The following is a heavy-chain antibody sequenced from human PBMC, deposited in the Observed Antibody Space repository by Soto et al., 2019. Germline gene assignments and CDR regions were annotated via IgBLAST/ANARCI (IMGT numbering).Heavy chain of an antibody. D-gene: IGHD3-22*01. Sequence: SETLSLTCTVSGGSVSSGSYYWSWIRQPPGKGLEWIGYIYYSGSTNYNPSLKSRVTISVDTSKNQFSLKLSSVTAADTAVYYCARRTYYYDSSGYYSPGPFDYWGQGTLVTVSS. J-gene: IGHJ4*02. CDR3: ARRTYYYDSSGYYSPGPFDY. CDR1: GGSVSSGSYY. CDR2: IYYSGST. V-gene: IGHV4-61*01.